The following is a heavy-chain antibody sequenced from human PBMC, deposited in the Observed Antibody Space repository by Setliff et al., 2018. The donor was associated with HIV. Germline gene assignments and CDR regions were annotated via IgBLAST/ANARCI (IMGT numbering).Heavy chain of an antibody. CDR3: VKGQGFCSMTSCALDWFGP. J-gene: IGHJ5*02. V-gene: IGHV3-23*01. D-gene: IGHD2-2*01. Sequence: PGGSLRLSCAASGFTFYNYAMYWVRQAPGKGLEWVSGILGGENDPTYYENSVMGRFIISRDNSKNTLYLHMNSLRVEDSAIYYCVKGQGFCSMTSCALDWFGPWGQGTLVTVS. CDR2: ILGGENDPT. CDR1: GFTFYNYA.